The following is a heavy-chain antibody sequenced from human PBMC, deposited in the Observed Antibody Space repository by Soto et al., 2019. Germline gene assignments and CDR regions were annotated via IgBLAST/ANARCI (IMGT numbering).Heavy chain of an antibody. CDR3: AREKAAGIDY. D-gene: IGHD6-25*01. CDR2: IYYSGST. V-gene: IGHV4-59*01. CDR1: GGSISSYY. Sequence: PSETLSLTCTVSGGSISSYYWSWIRQPPGKGLEWIGYIYYSGSTNYNPSLKSRVTISVDTSKNQFSLKLSSVTAADTAVYYCAREKAAGIDYWGQGTLVTVPQ. J-gene: IGHJ4*02.